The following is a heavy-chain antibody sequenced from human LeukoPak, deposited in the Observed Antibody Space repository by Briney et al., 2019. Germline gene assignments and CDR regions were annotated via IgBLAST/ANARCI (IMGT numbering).Heavy chain of an antibody. Sequence: SETLSLTCTVSGYSISNGYYWGWIRQPPGKGLEWIGSIYHSGSIYYNPSLKSRVTISVDTSKNQFSLKLSSVTAADTAVYYCARARRGRHSSGWYVDYWGQGTLVTVPS. CDR1: GYSISNGYY. J-gene: IGHJ4*02. V-gene: IGHV4-38-2*02. D-gene: IGHD6-19*01. CDR3: ARARRGRHSSGWYVDY. CDR2: IYHSGSI.